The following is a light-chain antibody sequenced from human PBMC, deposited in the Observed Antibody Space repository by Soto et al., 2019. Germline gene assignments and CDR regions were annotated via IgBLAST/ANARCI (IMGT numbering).Light chain of an antibody. J-gene: IGLJ1*01. CDR2: DVS. Sequence: QSVLTQPRSVSVSPGQSVTISCTGTSSDVGGYNYVSWYQQHPGKVPKLMIYDVSKRPSGVPDRFSGSKSGNTASLTISGLQAEDEADYYCCSYAGSPYVFGTGTKVTVL. CDR3: CSYAGSPYV. V-gene: IGLV2-11*01. CDR1: SSDVGGYNY.